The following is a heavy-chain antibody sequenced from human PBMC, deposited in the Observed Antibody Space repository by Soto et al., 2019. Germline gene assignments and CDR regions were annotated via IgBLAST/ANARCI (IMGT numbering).Heavy chain of an antibody. CDR1: GYTFTSYG. CDR3: ARDAKHIVVVTAHDAFDI. J-gene: IGHJ3*02. D-gene: IGHD2-21*02. CDR2: ISAYNGNT. V-gene: IGHV1-18*04. Sequence: ASVKVSCNASGYTFTSYGISWVLQAPGQGLEWMGWISAYNGNTNYAQKLQGRVTMTTATSTSTAYMELRSLRSDDTAVYYCARDAKHIVVVTAHDAFDIWGQGTMVTVPS.